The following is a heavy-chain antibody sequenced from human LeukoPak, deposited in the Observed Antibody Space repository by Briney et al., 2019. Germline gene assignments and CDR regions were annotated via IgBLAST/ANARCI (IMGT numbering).Heavy chain of an antibody. CDR3: ATDRAARLIFDY. V-gene: IGHV1-24*01. Sequence: ASVKVSCKVSGYTLTELSMHWVRQVPGKGLEWMGGFDPEDGETIYAQKFQGRVTMTEDTSTDTAYMELSSLRSEDTAVYYCATDRAARLIFDYWGQGTLVTVSS. CDR1: GYTLTELS. CDR2: FDPEDGET. J-gene: IGHJ4*02. D-gene: IGHD6-6*01.